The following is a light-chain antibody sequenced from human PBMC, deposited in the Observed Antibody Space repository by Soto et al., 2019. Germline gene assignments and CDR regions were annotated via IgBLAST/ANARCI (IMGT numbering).Light chain of an antibody. CDR3: SSYTSSSTYV. Sequence: QSALTQPASVSGSPGQSITISCTGTGSDVGGYNYVSWYQQHPGKAPKLMIYDVSNRPSGVSNRFSGSKSGNTASLTISGLQAEDEADYYCSSYTSSSTYVFGTGTKLTV. V-gene: IGLV2-14*01. CDR2: DVS. J-gene: IGLJ1*01. CDR1: GSDVGGYNY.